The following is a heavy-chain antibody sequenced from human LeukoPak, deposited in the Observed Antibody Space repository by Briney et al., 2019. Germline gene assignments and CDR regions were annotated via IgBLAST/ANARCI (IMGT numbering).Heavy chain of an antibody. CDR2: IRNKAYGGTT. J-gene: IGHJ5*02. CDR3: TRVPLYGSGSANWFDP. Sequence: GGSLRLSCTASGFTFGDYAMSWVRQAPGKGLEWVGFIRNKAYGGTTEYAASVKGRFTISRDDSKSIAYLQMNSLKTEDTAVYYCTRVPLYGSGSANWFDPWGQGTLVTVSS. CDR1: GFTFGDYA. D-gene: IGHD3-10*01. V-gene: IGHV3-49*04.